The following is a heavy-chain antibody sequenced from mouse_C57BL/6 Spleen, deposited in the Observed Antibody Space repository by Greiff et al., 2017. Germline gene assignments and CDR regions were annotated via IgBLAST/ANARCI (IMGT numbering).Heavy chain of an antibody. CDR2: IYPYNGVS. Sequence: VQLQQSGPELVKPGASVKISCKASGYSFTGYYMHWVKQSHGNILDWIGYIYPYNGVSSYNQKFKGKATLTVDKSSSTAYIELRSLTSEDSAVYYCAREEDGYHDGVGSWGQSTTLTVSS. V-gene: IGHV1-31*01. J-gene: IGHJ2*01. CDR3: AREEDGYHDGVGS. D-gene: IGHD2-3*01. CDR1: GYSFTGYY.